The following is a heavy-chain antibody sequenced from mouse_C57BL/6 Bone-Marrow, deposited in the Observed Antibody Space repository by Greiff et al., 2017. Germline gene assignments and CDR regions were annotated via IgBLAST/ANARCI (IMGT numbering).Heavy chain of an antibody. CDR1: GYSITSGYY. J-gene: IGHJ2*01. V-gene: IGHV3-6*01. CDR2: ISYDGSN. D-gene: IGHD1-1*01. CDR3: SLATVVATDY. Sequence: EVQLKESGPGLVKPSQSLSLTCSVTGYSITSGYYWNWIRQFPGNKLEWMGYISYDGSNNYNPSLKNRISITRDTSKNQFFLKLNSVTTEDTATYYCSLATVVATDYWGQGTTLTVSS.